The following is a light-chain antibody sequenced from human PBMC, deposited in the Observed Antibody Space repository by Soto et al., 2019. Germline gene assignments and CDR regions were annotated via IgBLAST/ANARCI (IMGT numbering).Light chain of an antibody. Sequence: EIVLTQSPATLSLSPGERAPLSCRASQSVSSYLAWYQQKPGQAPRLLIYDASTRATGIPARFSGSGSGTDFTLTIGSLEPEDFAIYYCQQRSNWPVTFGQGTRLEIK. CDR1: QSVSSY. V-gene: IGKV3-11*01. CDR3: QQRSNWPVT. CDR2: DAS. J-gene: IGKJ5*01.